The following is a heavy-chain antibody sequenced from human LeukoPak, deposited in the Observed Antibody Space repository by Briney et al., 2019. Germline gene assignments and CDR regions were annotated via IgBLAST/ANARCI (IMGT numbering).Heavy chain of an antibody. CDR3: ARRNYYYYMDV. CDR2: IYHSGST. CDR1: GYSISSGYY. J-gene: IGHJ6*03. Sequence: SETLSLTCAVSGYSISSGYYWGWIRQPPGKGLEWIESIYHSGSTYYNPSLKGRVTISVDTSKNQFSLKVSSVTAADTAVYYCARRNYYYYMDVWGKGTTVTVSS. V-gene: IGHV4-38-2*01.